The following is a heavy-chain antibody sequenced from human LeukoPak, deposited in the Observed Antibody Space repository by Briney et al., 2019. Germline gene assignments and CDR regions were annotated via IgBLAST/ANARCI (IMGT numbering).Heavy chain of an antibody. CDR2: ITPYNGDT. CDR3: ARVAGVSYNYFDS. V-gene: IGHV1-18*01. J-gene: IGHJ4*02. CDR1: GYTFITYG. D-gene: IGHD1-26*01. Sequence: SAVKVSCKASGYTFITYGITWVRQAPGQGLEWMGWITPYNGDTNYAQNLQDRVTMTTDTSTSTAYMELRSLRSDDTAVYFCARVAGVSYNYFDSWGQGTLVPVSS.